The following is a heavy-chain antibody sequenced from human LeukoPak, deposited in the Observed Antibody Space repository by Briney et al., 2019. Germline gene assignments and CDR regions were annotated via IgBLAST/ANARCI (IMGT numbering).Heavy chain of an antibody. V-gene: IGHV4-34*01. CDR1: GGSFSGYY. CDR2: INHSGST. J-gene: IGHJ4*02. D-gene: IGHD6-19*01. Sequence: SETLSLTCAVYGGSFSGYYCSWIRQPPGKGLEWIGEINHSGSTNYNPSLKSRVTISVDTSKNQFSLKLSSVTAADTAVYYCARSRGWSPIDHWGQGNLVTVSS. CDR3: ARSRGWSPIDH.